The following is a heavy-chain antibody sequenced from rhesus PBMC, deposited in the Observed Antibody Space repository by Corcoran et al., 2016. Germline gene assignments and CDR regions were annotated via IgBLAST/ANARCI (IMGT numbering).Heavy chain of an antibody. CDR2: ISYREST. V-gene: IGHV4-122*02. CDR3: ARGIAAAFY. Sequence: VQLQESGSGLVKPSATLSLPCAVSGGSTSSSYYYCRWLRQAPGKGVEGIGYISYRESTRYNPCLKSRVTISRDTSKNQFSLKLSSLTAADTAVYYCARGIAAAFYWGQGVLVTVSS. J-gene: IGHJ4*01. D-gene: IGHD6-25*01. CDR1: GGSTSSSYYY.